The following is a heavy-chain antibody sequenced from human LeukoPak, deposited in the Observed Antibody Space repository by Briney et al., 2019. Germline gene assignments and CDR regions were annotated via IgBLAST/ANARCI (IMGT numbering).Heavy chain of an antibody. D-gene: IGHD4-17*01. V-gene: IGHV4-30-4*08. Sequence: PSETLSLTCAVSGYSISSGDYYWSWIRQPPGKGLEWIGYIYYSGSTYYNPSLKSRVTISVDTSKNQFSLKLSSVTAADTAVYYCASDDYGDYNFDYWGQGTLVTVSS. CDR2: IYYSGST. J-gene: IGHJ4*02. CDR1: GYSISSGDYY. CDR3: ASDDYGDYNFDY.